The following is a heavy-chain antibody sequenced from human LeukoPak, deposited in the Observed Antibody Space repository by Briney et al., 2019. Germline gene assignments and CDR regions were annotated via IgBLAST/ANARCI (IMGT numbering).Heavy chain of an antibody. D-gene: IGHD6-19*01. CDR1: GFTFSSYV. Sequence: GRSLTLSCAAAGFTFSSYVMHWVRQAPGKGLEWVAVISYDGSNKYYADSVKGRFTISRDNSKNTLYLQMNSLRAEDTAVYYCASPGSSGWYYFDYWGQGTLVTVSS. J-gene: IGHJ4*02. CDR3: ASPGSSGWYYFDY. CDR2: ISYDGSNK. V-gene: IGHV3-30*04.